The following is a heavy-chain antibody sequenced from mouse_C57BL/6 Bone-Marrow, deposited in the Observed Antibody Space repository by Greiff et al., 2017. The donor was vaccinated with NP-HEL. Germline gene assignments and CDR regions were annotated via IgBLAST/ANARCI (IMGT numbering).Heavy chain of an antibody. CDR1: GYTFTSYW. V-gene: IGHV1-64*01. D-gene: IGHD4-1*01. J-gene: IGHJ2*01. Sequence: QVQLKQPGAELVKPGASVKLSCKASGYTFTSYWMHWVKQRPGQGLEWIGMIHPNSGSTNYNEKFKSKATLTVDKSSSTAYMQLSSLTSEDSAVYYCARWELGRQVPYFDYWGQGTTLTVSS. CDR3: ARWELGRQVPYFDY. CDR2: IHPNSGST.